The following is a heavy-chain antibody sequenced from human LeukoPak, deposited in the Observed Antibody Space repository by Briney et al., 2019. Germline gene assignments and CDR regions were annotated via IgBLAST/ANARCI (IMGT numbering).Heavy chain of an antibody. CDR2: ISAYNGNT. Sequence: EASVKVSCKASGYTFTSYGTSWVRQAPGQGLEWMGWISAYNGNTNYAQKLQGRVTMTTDTSTSTAYMELSSLRSEDTAVYYCARGGYSSGWYYFDYWGQGTLVTVSS. CDR3: ARGGYSSGWYYFDY. D-gene: IGHD6-19*01. V-gene: IGHV1-18*04. J-gene: IGHJ4*02. CDR1: GYTFTSYG.